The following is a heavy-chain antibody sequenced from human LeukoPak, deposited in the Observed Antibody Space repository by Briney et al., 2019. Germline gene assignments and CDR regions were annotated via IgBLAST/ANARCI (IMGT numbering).Heavy chain of an antibody. Sequence: SETLSLTCAVYGGSFSGYYWSWIRQPPGKGLEGIGEINHSGSTNYNPSLKSRVTISVDTSKNQFPLKLSSVTAADTAVYYCARWMRYYFDYWGQGTLVTVSS. D-gene: IGHD2-2*03. CDR1: GGSFSGYY. V-gene: IGHV4-34*01. J-gene: IGHJ4*02. CDR2: INHSGST. CDR3: ARWMRYYFDY.